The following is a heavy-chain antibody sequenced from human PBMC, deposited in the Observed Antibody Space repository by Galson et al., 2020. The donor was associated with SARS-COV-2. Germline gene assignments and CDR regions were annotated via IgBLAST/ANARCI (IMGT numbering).Heavy chain of an antibody. J-gene: IGHJ4*02. CDR2: ISNDGSTR. CDR1: GFTFSSYA. Sequence: TGGSLRLSCAASGFTFSSYAMHWVRQAPGKGLEWVAVISNDGSTRYYADSVKGRFTISRDNSKNTLFLQMNSLRAEDKAVYYCAREEGDGYNEDYFDYWGQGTLVTVSS. V-gene: IGHV3-30-3*01. D-gene: IGHD5-12*01. CDR3: AREEGDGYNEDYFDY.